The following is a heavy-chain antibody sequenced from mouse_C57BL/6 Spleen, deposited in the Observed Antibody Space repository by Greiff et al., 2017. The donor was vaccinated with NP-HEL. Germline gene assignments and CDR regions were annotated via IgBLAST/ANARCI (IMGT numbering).Heavy chain of an antibody. D-gene: IGHD1-1*01. J-gene: IGHJ1*03. V-gene: IGHV1-80*01. CDR3: ARDYGSSYVGYFDV. CDR1: GYAFSSYW. CDR2: IYPGDGDT. Sequence: VKLVESGAELVKPGASVKISCKASGYAFSSYWMNWVKQRPGKGLEWIGQIYPGDGDTNYNGKFKGKATLTADKSSSTAYMQLSSLTSEDSAVYFCARDYGSSYVGYFDVWGTGTTVTVSS.